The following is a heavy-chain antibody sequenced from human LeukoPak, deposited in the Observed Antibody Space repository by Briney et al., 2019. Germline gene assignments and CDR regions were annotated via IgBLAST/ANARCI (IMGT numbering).Heavy chain of an antibody. D-gene: IGHD3-10*01. V-gene: IGHV4-38-2*02. CDR3: ARMPAGLFTYYYGSGNNDAFDI. J-gene: IGHJ3*02. Sequence: PSETLSLTCTVSGYSISSGYYWGWIRQPPGKGLEWIGSIYHSGSTYYNPSLKSRVTISVDTSKNQFSLKLSSVTAADTAVYYCARMPAGLFTYYYGSGNNDAFDIWGQGTMVTVSS. CDR2: IYHSGST. CDR1: GYSISSGYY.